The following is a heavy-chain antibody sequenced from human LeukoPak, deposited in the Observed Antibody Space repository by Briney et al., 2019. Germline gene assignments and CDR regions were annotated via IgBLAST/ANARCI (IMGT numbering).Heavy chain of an antibody. J-gene: IGHJ4*02. CDR2: IKQDGSEK. CDR3: ARDHLGTFDY. CDR1: GFTYSSYW. V-gene: IGHV3-7*01. D-gene: IGHD1-26*01. Sequence: GGSLRLSCAPSGFTYSSYWISWVRQAAGEGMEWVANIKQDGSEKNYMDSVKGRFTISRAKAKYSLNREMNRLRVQYTAVYYCARDHLGTFDYWGQGTLVTVSS.